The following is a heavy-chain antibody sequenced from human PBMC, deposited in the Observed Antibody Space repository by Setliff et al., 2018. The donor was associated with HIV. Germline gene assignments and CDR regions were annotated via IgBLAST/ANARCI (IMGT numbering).Heavy chain of an antibody. V-gene: IGHV3-11*06. CDR2: ISSSSSYI. CDR1: GFSFSDYD. CDR3: AREGQEEWLAPSMYNWFDP. D-gene: IGHD6-19*01. J-gene: IGHJ5*02. Sequence: PGGSLRLSCAGSGFSFSDYDMSWFRQAPGEGLEWVSCISSSSSYIYYAGSVKGRFTISRENAKNSLYLQMNSLRAEDTAVYYCAREGQEEWLAPSMYNWFDPWGQGTLVTVSS.